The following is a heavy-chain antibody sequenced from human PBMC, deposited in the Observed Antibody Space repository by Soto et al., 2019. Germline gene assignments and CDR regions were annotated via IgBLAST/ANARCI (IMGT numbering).Heavy chain of an antibody. CDR3: ARDRCSGGSCYYYYGMDV. Sequence: QVQLQESGPGLVKPSQTLSLTCTVSGGSISSGGYYWSWIRQHPGKGLEWIGYIYYSGSTYYNPSLQSRVTISVDTSKNQFSLKLSSVTAADTAVYYCARDRCSGGSCYYYYGMDVWGQGTTVTVSS. CDR2: IYYSGST. CDR1: GGSISSGGYY. J-gene: IGHJ6*02. V-gene: IGHV4-31*03. D-gene: IGHD2-15*01.